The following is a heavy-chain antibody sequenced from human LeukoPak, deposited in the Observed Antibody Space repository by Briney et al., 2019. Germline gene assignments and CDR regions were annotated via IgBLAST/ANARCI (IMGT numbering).Heavy chain of an antibody. CDR1: GYTFTSYD. J-gene: IGHJ3*02. D-gene: IGHD3-10*01. V-gene: IGHV1-8*01. CDR3: ARFYGSGSYYKLDAFDI. CDR2: MNPNSGNT. Sequence: ASVKVSCKASGYTFTSYDINWVRQATGQGLEWMGWMNPNSGNTGYAQKFQGRVTMTRNTSISTAYMELSSLRSEDTAVYYCARFYGSGSYYKLDAFDIWGQGTMVTASS.